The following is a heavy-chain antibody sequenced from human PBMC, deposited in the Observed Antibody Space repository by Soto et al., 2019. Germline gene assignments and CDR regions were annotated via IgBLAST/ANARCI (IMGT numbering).Heavy chain of an antibody. CDR3: ARGSGSYSQSEYYYYGMDV. CDR2: INPNSGGT. Sequence: ASVKVSCKASGYTFTGYYMHWVRQAPGQGLEWMGWINPNSGGTNYAQKFQGWVTMTRDTSISTAYMELSRLRSDDTAVYYCARGSGSYSQSEYYYYGMDVWGQGTTVTVSS. D-gene: IGHD3-10*01. J-gene: IGHJ6*02. V-gene: IGHV1-2*04. CDR1: GYTFTGYY.